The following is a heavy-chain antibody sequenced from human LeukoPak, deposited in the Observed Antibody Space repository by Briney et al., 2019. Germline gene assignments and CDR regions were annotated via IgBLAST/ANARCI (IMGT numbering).Heavy chain of an antibody. CDR1: GFTFSSYA. J-gene: IGHJ4*02. D-gene: IGHD6-19*01. CDR3: AKGRGSIAVAGIDY. CDR2: ISGTVGST. Sequence: PGGSLRLSCAASGFTFSSYAMSWVRQAPGKGLEWVSAISGTVGSTYYADSVKGRFTISRDNSKNTLYLQMNSLRAEDTAVYYCAKGRGSIAVAGIDYWGQGTLVTVSS. V-gene: IGHV3-23*01.